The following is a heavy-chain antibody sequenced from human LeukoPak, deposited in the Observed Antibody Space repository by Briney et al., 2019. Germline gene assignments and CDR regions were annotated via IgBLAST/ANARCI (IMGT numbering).Heavy chain of an antibody. CDR1: GGSISSGDYY. CDR3: AGRDGIQLWRDFDY. Sequence: PSETLSLTCTVSGGSISSGDYYWSWIRQPPGKGLEWIGYIYYSGSTYYNPSLKSRVTMSVDTSKNQFSLKLSSVTAADTAVYYCAGRDGIQLWRDFDYWGQGTLVTVSS. V-gene: IGHV4-30-4*01. CDR2: IYYSGST. J-gene: IGHJ4*02. D-gene: IGHD5-18*01.